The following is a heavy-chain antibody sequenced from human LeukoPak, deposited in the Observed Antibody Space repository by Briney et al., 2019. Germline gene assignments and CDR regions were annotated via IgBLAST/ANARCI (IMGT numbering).Heavy chain of an antibody. CDR3: ARFGELSTYYFDY. Sequence: PGESLKISCKGSGYSFTNYWIGWVRQMPGKGLEWMGIIYPGDSDTRYSPSVQGQATISADKSISTAYLQWSSLKASDTAMYYCARFGELSTYYFDYWGQGTLVTVSS. CDR1: GYSFTNYW. D-gene: IGHD3-10*01. V-gene: IGHV5-51*01. CDR2: IYPGDSDT. J-gene: IGHJ4*02.